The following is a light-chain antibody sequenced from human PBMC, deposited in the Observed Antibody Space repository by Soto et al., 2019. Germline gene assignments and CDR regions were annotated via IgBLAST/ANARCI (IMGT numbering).Light chain of an antibody. CDR2: GAS. V-gene: IGKV3-20*01. CDR3: QQYGGSPPYT. Sequence: EIVLTQSPGTLSLSPGERATLSCRASQSVSSTYLAWYQHKPGQAPRLLIYGASSRATGIPDRFSGSGSGTHFTLTISRLEPEDFALYYCQQYGGSPPYTFGQGTKVDI. J-gene: IGKJ2*01. CDR1: QSVSSTY.